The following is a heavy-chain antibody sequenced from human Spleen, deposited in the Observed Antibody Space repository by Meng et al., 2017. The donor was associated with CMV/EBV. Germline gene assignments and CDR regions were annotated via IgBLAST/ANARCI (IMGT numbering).Heavy chain of an antibody. Sequence: GESLKISCAASGFTVSNNYMNWVRQAPGKGLEWVSVIYDSGKIYYADSVKGRFIISRDNSKNTLYLQMSSLRAEDTALYYCARGAFDWGQGTLVTVSS. J-gene: IGHJ4*02. D-gene: IGHD2/OR15-2a*01. CDR3: ARGAFD. CDR1: GFTVSNNY. V-gene: IGHV3-66*03. CDR2: IYDSGKI.